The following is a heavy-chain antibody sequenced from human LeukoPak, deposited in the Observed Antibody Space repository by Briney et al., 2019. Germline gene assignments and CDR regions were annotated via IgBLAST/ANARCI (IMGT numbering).Heavy chain of an antibody. CDR1: GGSFSGYY. V-gene: IGHV4-34*01. CDR2: INHSGST. CDR3: ASSGSSSWYDY. J-gene: IGHJ4*02. Sequence: SETLSLTCAVYGGSFSGYYWSWIRQPPGKGLEWIGEINHSGSTNYNPSLKSRVTISVDTSKYQFSLKLSSVTAADTAVYYCASSGSSSWYDYWGQGTLVTVSS. D-gene: IGHD6-13*01.